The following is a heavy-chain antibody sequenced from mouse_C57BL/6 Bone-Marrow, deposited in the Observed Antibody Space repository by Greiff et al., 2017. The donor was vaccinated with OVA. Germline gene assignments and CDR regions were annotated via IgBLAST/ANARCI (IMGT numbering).Heavy chain of an antibody. CDR1: GFNIKDYY. D-gene: IGHD2-2*01. Sequence: VQLQQSGAELVKPGASVKLSCTASGFNIKDYYMHWVKQRTEQGLEWIGRIDPEDGETKYAPKFQGKATLTADTSSNTAYLQLSSLTSEDTAVYYCAIYNGYDSFAYWGQGTLVTVSA. CDR3: AIYNGYDSFAY. V-gene: IGHV14-2*01. CDR2: IDPEDGET. J-gene: IGHJ3*01.